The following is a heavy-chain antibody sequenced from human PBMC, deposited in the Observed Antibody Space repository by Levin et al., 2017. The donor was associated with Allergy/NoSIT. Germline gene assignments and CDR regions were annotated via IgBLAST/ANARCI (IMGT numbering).Heavy chain of an antibody. CDR2: ISSSGSTI. V-gene: IGHV3-48*03. D-gene: IGHD3-10*01. CDR3: ARPFYGSGSKQVFDY. CDR1: GFTFSSYE. J-gene: IGHJ4*02. Sequence: GGSLRLSCAASGFTFSSYEMNWVRQAPGKGLEWVSYISSSGSTIYYADSVKGRFTISRDNAKNSLYLQMNSLRAEDTAVYYCARPFYGSGSKQVFDYWGQGTLVTVSS.